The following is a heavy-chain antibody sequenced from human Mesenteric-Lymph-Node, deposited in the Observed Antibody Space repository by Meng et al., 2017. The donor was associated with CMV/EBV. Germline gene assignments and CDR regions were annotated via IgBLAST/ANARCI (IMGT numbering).Heavy chain of an antibody. Sequence: GESLKISCAASGFTVSSNYMSWVRQAPGKGLEWVSVIYSGGSTYYADSVKGRFTISRDDSKSTLYLQMHSLRNEDSAVYYCARGLGGSGWSPYYYGLDVWGQGTTVTVSS. CDR1: GFTVSSNY. D-gene: IGHD6-19*01. V-gene: IGHV3-53*05. CDR2: IYSGGST. CDR3: ARGLGGSGWSPYYYGLDV. J-gene: IGHJ6*02.